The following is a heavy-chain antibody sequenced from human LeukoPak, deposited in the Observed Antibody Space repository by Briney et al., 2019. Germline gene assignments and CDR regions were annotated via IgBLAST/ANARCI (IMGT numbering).Heavy chain of an antibody. CDR3: ARVSITMVRGAAIDY. V-gene: IGHV4-34*01. Sequence: SETLSLTCAVYGGPFSGYYWSWIRQPPGKGLEWIGEINHSGSTNYNPSLKSRVTISVDTSKNQFSLKLSSVTAADTAVYYCARVSITMVRGAAIDYWGQGTLVTVSS. CDR2: INHSGST. CDR1: GGPFSGYY. D-gene: IGHD3-10*01. J-gene: IGHJ4*02.